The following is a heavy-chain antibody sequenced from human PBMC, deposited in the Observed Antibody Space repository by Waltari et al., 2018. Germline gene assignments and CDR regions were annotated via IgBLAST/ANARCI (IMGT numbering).Heavy chain of an antibody. CDR1: GCTFRSSA. D-gene: IGHD4-17*01. J-gene: IGHJ4*02. Sequence: VQLLESGGGLVQSGGSLRLSCAASGCTFRSSAMTCIRQAPGKGVEWVSVISGSGGSTDYADSVKGRFTISRDNSKNTLYLQMNNLRVEDTAVYYCASSLYGDYTQIWGRVFDYWGQGTLVTVSS. CDR3: ASSLYGDYTQIWGRVFDY. V-gene: IGHV3-23*01. CDR2: ISGSGGST.